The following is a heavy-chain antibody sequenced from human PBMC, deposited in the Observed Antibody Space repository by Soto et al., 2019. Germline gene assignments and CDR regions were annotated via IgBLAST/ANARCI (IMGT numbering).Heavy chain of an antibody. CDR2: INHSGST. J-gene: IGHJ4*02. V-gene: IGHV4-34*01. D-gene: IGHD6-6*01. Sequence: PSETLSLTCAVYGGSFSSYYWSWIRQPPGKGLEWIGEINHSGSTNYNPSLKSRVTISVDTSKNQFSLKLSSVTAADTAVYYCARGRGRIAARPRIDYWGQGTLVTVSS. CDR3: ARGRGRIAARPRIDY. CDR1: GGSFSSYY.